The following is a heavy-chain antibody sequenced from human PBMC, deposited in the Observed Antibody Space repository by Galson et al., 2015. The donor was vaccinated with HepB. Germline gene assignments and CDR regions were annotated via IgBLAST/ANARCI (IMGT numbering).Heavy chain of an antibody. CDR3: ARAPSGYSAYDS. D-gene: IGHD5-12*01. CDR2: ISSTSTYT. CDR1: GFTFSGSA. J-gene: IGHJ3*01. Sequence: SLRLSCAGSGFTFSGSAMHWVRQAPGKGLEWVSYISSTSTYTNYADSVKGRFTISRDNAKNSLYLQMNSLRAEDTAMYYCARAPSGYSAYDSWGQGTMVTVSS. V-gene: IGHV3-11*05.